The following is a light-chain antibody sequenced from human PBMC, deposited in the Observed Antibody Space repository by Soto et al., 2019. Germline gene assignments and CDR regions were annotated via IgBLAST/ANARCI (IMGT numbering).Light chain of an antibody. CDR3: CSYAGDSTYV. CDR2: EGS. V-gene: IGLV2-23*01. Sequence: QSALTQPASVSGSPGQSIAISCTGTSRDVGSYNLVSWYQQHPGKAPKVMIYEGSKRPSGVSDRFSGSKPGNTASLTISGLQADDEADYYCCSYAGDSTYVFGTGTKLTVL. CDR1: SRDVGSYNL. J-gene: IGLJ1*01.